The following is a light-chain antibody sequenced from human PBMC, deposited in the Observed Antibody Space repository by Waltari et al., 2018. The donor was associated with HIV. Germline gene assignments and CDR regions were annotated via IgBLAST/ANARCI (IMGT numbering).Light chain of an antibody. CDR1: QFISTS. J-gene: IGKJ2*01. V-gene: IGKV1-12*01. Sequence: DIQMPQSPSSMSASVGDRVTITCRASQFISTSLAWYQQRPSRAPKLLIFAASRLQRGVPSSFSGGGSGTEFTLTINRLQPEDVATYYCQQAYSFPHTFGQGT. CDR2: AAS. CDR3: QQAYSFPHT.